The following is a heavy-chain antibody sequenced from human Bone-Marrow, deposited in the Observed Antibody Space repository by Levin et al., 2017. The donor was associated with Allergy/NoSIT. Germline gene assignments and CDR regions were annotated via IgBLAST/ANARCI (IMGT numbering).Heavy chain of an antibody. J-gene: IGHJ5*02. V-gene: IGHV1-69*13. CDR1: GGTFSSYA. D-gene: IGHD2-15*01. CDR3: ARGYCSGGSCYGLGDWFDP. Sequence: GASVKVSCKASGGTFSSYAISWVRQAPGQGLEWMGGIIPIFGTANYAQKFQGRVTITADESTSTAYMELSSLRSEDTAVYYCARGYCSGGSCYGLGDWFDPWGQGTLVTVSS. CDR2: IIPIFGTA.